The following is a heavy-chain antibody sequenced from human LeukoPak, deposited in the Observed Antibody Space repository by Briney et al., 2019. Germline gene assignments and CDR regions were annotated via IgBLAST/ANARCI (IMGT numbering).Heavy chain of an antibody. D-gene: IGHD3-10*01. CDR1: GFTFSAYS. CDR3: ARRRYYGSGSYAPFDY. V-gene: IGHV3-21*01. CDR2: ISSTGSYI. Sequence: GGSLRLSCVASGFTFSAYSMNWVRQAPGKGLEWVSSISSTGSYIYYADSVKGRFTISRDNAKNSLYLLMNSLRAEDTAVYYCARRRYYGSGSYAPFDYWGQGTLVTVSS. J-gene: IGHJ4*02.